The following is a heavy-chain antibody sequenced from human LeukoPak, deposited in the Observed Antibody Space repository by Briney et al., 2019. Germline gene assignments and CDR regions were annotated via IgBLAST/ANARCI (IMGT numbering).Heavy chain of an antibody. CDR3: AKVTYGSGTYGAFDY. CDR1: GFTFSSYG. V-gene: IGHV3-21*04. Sequence: GGSLRLSCAASGFTFSSYGMNWVRQAPGKGLEWVSSISSSSSYIYYADSVKGRFTISRGNSKNTLYLQMNSLRAEDTAVYYCAKVTYGSGTYGAFDYWGQGTLVTVSS. CDR2: ISSSSSYI. D-gene: IGHD3-10*01. J-gene: IGHJ4*02.